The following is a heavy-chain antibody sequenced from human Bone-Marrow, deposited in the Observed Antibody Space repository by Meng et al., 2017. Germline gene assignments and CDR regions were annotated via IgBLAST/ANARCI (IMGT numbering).Heavy chain of an antibody. CDR3: ARVDTAMVTGWYFDL. J-gene: IGHJ2*01. Sequence: SETLSLTCAVYGGSFSGYYWSWIRQPPGKGLEWIGEINHSGSTNYNPSLKSRVTISVDTSKNQFSLKLSSVTAADTAVYYCARVDTAMVTGWYFDLWGHGTLVTVSS. CDR2: INHSGST. D-gene: IGHD5-18*01. CDR1: GGSFSGYY. V-gene: IGHV4-34*01.